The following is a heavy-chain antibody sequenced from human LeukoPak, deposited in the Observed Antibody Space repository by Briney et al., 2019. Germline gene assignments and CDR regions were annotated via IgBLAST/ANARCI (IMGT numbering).Heavy chain of an antibody. CDR3: ASSSGSYYFYYFDY. V-gene: IGHV1-69*04. CDR2: IIPILGIA. Sequence: ASVKVSCKASGGTFSNYAISWVRQAPGQGPEWMGRIIPILGIANYAQKFQGRVTITADKSTSTAHMELSSLRSEDTAVYYCASSSGSYYFYYFDYWGQGTLVTVSS. D-gene: IGHD1-26*01. J-gene: IGHJ4*02. CDR1: GGTFSNYA.